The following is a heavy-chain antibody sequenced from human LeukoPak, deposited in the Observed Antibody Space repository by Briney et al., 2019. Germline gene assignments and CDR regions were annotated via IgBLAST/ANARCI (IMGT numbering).Heavy chain of an antibody. J-gene: IGHJ4*02. CDR1: GFTFSSYW. CDR2: IRQDGNEK. Sequence: GGSLRLPCAASGFTFSSYWMSWVRQAPGKGLEWVANIRQDGNEKFYVDSVKGRFTISRDNAENSLYLQMNSLRAEDTAVYYCATNWNYRFDYWGQGTLVAVSS. V-gene: IGHV3-7*01. CDR3: ATNWNYRFDY. D-gene: IGHD1-7*01.